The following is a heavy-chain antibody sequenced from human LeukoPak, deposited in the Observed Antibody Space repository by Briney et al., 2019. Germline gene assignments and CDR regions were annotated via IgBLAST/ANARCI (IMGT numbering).Heavy chain of an antibody. CDR3: ARKNDFEI. Sequence: PSETLSLTCTVSGGSITSDHWNWIRQPPGKGLEWIGCNYYSGRTYYNPSLKSRVTISVDMSKNQFSLRLTSVTAADTAVYYCARKNDFEIWGQGTLVTVSS. V-gene: IGHV4-59*01. CDR1: GGSITSDH. J-gene: IGHJ3*02. CDR2: NYYSGRT. D-gene: IGHD2/OR15-2a*01.